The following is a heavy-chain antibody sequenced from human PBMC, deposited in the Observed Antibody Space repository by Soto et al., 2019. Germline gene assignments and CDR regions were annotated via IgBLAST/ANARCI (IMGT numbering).Heavy chain of an antibody. J-gene: IGHJ6*02. Sequence: SETLSVTCTDSGSSIINYYWSWVRQNTGKGLEWLGYIYYSGTTSYNPSLRSRVTISVDTSKNQFSLKLSSVTAADTAVYYCARQVPYCSRTSHCASGMDAWGQGTTVTVSS. CDR2: IYYSGTT. CDR1: GSSIINYY. V-gene: IGHV4-59*08. D-gene: IGHD2-2*01. CDR3: ARQVPYCSRTSHCASGMDA.